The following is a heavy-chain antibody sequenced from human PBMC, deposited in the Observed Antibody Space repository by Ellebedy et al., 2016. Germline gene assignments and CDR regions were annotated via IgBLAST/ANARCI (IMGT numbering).Heavy chain of an antibody. J-gene: IGHJ3*01. CDR2: VFHTGTT. V-gene: IGHV4-59*02. CDR3: AKWNGDWNAFDV. Sequence: SETLSLTCNVSGGSVSSAYWNWIRRPPGKGLEWIGYVFHTGTTNYSPSLKRRVTMSVDTSKSQFSLGLTSVTAADTAVYYCAKWNGDWNAFDVWGPGAMVTVSS. CDR1: GGSVSSAY. D-gene: IGHD1-1*01.